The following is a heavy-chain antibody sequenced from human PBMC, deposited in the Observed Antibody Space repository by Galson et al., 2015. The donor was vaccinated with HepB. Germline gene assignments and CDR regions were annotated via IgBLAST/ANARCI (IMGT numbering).Heavy chain of an antibody. CDR1: GFTFSSYW. CDR2: IKQDGSEK. V-gene: IGHV3-7*01. J-gene: IGHJ2*01. CDR3: ARGTSQWLLNWYFDL. D-gene: IGHD3-22*01. Sequence: SLRLSCAASGFTFSSYWMSWVRQAPGKGLEWVANIKQDGSEKYYVDSVKGRFTISRDNAKNTLHVQMNSLRTEDTAVYYCARGTSQWLLNWYFDLWGRGTMVTVSS.